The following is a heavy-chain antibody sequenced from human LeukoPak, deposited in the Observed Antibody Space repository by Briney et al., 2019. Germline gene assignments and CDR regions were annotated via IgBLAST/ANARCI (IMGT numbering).Heavy chain of an antibody. V-gene: IGHV1-8*01. CDR2: MNPNSGNT. D-gene: IGHD3-10*01. Sequence: GASVKVSCKASGYTFTSYDVNWVRQATGQGLEWMGWMNPNSGNTGYAQKFQGRVTMTRNTSISTAYMDLSSLRSDDTAVYYCARDPAEARGNRITMVRGGENWFDPWGQGTLVTVSS. CDR1: GYTFTSYD. CDR3: ARDPAEARGNRITMVRGGENWFDP. J-gene: IGHJ5*02.